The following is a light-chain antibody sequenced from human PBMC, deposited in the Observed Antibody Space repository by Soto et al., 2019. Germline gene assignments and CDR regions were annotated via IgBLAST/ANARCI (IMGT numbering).Light chain of an antibody. CDR1: QTVHNN. J-gene: IGKJ1*01. CDR3: QQRSNGAAT. CDR2: DAS. V-gene: IGKV3-11*01. Sequence: IVMPQSSTTLSVSPGERVTLSCRASQTVHNNLAWYQQKPGQAPRLLIYDASNRATGIPARFSGSGSGTDFTLTISSLEPEDFAVYYCQQRSNGAATFCQRTNVDI.